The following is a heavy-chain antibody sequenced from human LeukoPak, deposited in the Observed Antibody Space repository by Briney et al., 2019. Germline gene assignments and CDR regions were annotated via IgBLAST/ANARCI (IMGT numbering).Heavy chain of an antibody. CDR2: IRYDGSNK. D-gene: IGHD2-2*01. Sequence: GGSLRLSCAASGFTFSSYGMHWVRQAPGKGLEWVAFIRYDGSNKYYADSVKGRYTISRDNSKNTLYLQMNSLRAEDTAVYYCAKEGYCSSTSCYAFDYWGQGTLVTVSS. V-gene: IGHV3-30*02. CDR3: AKEGYCSSTSCYAFDY. J-gene: IGHJ4*02. CDR1: GFTFSSYG.